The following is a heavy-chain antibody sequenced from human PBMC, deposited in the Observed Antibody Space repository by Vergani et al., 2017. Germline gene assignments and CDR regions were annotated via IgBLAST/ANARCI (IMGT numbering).Heavy chain of an antibody. CDR1: GGTFSSYT. Sequence: QVQLVQSGAEVKKPGSSVKVPCKASGGTFSSYTISWVRQAPGQGLEWMGRIIPILGIANYAQKFQGRVTITADTSTSTAYMELTSLRSQDTAVYYCARDPRGYGGDPEDYYYGMDVWGQGTTVTVSS. J-gene: IGHJ6*02. V-gene: IGHV1-69*08. CDR2: IIPILGIA. D-gene: IGHD2-21*02. CDR3: ARDPRGYGGDPEDYYYGMDV.